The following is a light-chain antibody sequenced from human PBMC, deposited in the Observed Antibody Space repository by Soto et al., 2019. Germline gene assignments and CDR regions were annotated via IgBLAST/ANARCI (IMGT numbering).Light chain of an antibody. CDR3: QVWDSSSDQPDVV. V-gene: IGLV3-21*04. CDR2: YDS. J-gene: IGLJ2*01. Sequence: SYELTQPPSVSVAPGKTARITCGGNNIGSKSVHWYQQKPGQAPVLVIYYDSDRPSGIPERFSGSNSGNTATPTISRVEAGDEADYYCQVWDSSSDQPDVVFGGGTKLTVL. CDR1: NIGSKS.